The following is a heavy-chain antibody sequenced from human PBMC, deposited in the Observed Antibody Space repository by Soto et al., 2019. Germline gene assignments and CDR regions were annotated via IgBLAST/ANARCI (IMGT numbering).Heavy chain of an antibody. CDR1: GFSLSNSGVG. J-gene: IGHJ4*02. Sequence: QITWNEAGHTLVKPTETLTLTCTVSGFSLSNSGVGVGWIRQPPGKALECLAFIYWDDDKRHSPSLKSRLTLTKDTPKHQVVLTMTNMDPVDTATYYCAHREAVSGVDYWGQGTLVTVSS. D-gene: IGHD6-19*01. CDR2: IYWDDDK. V-gene: IGHV2-5*02. CDR3: AHREAVSGVDY.